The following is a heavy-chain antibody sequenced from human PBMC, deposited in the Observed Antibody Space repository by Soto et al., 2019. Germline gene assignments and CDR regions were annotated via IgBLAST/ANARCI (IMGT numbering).Heavy chain of an antibody. D-gene: IGHD1-20*01. Sequence: PSPTLERTCVLSGDNATGNTAGWNWIRQSPSRGLEWLGRTYYRSKWYYDYAGSVKGRMTIYPDTSRNQFSLQLNSVSPEDTAVSSCAMGMSGRGHNYLDVWGLGTAVTGS. V-gene: IGHV6-1*01. CDR2: TYYRSKWYY. J-gene: IGHJ6*02. CDR3: AMGMSGRGHNYLDV. CDR1: GDNATGNTAG.